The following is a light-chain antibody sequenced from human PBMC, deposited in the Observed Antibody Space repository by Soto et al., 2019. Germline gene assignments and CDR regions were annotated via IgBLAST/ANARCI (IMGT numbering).Light chain of an antibody. V-gene: IGLV1-47*02. CDR1: SSNIGSNY. Sequence: SALTQPPSASGTPGQRVAISCSGSSSNIGSNYVYWYQQLPGTAPKLLIYSNNQRPSGVPDRFSGSKSGTSASLAISGLRSEDEADYYCASWDASLRVFGTGTKVTVL. CDR3: ASWDASLRV. J-gene: IGLJ1*01. CDR2: SNN.